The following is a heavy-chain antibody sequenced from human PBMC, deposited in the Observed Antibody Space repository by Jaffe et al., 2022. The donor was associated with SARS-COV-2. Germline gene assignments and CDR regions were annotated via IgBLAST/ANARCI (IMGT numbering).Heavy chain of an antibody. V-gene: IGHV3-49*03. J-gene: IGHJ4*02. CDR1: GFNFGDYA. CDR2: IRSIEYGGTT. Sequence: EVQVVESGGDLVQPGQSLRLSCTGSGFNFGDYAMTWFRQAPGKGLEWVGIIRSIEYGGTTDYATSVKGRFTISRDDSESIAYLQMDTLKTEDTAVYYCIPHRDIVILAVANFWGQGTLVTVSS. CDR3: IPHRDIVILAVANF. D-gene: IGHD2-15*01.